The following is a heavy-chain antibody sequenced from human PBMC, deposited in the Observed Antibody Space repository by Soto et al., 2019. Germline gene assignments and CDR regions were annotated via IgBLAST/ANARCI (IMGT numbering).Heavy chain of an antibody. CDR2: FSAGGRA. V-gene: IGHV3-23*01. Sequence: VQLLESGGAFVQPGGSLRLSCTASGFSINNYAVSWVRQAPGKGVEWVSTFSAGGRAYYADSVRGRFTVARDRSQNTVDLQISALRPEDSAVYYCAKESMPQHYGDTLFDYWVQGTRVTVSS. J-gene: IGHJ4*02. CDR3: AKESMPQHYGDTLFDY. D-gene: IGHD4-17*01. CDR1: GFSINNYA.